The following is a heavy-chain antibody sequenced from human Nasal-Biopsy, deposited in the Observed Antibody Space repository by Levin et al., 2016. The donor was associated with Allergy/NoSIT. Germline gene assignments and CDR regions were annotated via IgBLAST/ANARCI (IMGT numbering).Heavy chain of an antibody. CDR3: ARHYYNSSGHLCWDH. Sequence: SGPTLVKPTQTLTLTCTFSGFSLSTSGVGVAWIRQPPGKALEWLAFIYYNGETRYNPSLKSRLTISKDTSNNQVILRMTDMDPVDTATYYCARHYYNSSGHLCWDHWGQGAPVTVSS. CDR1: GFSLSTSGVG. J-gene: IGHJ4*02. D-gene: IGHD3-22*01. CDR2: IYYNGET. V-gene: IGHV2-5*01.